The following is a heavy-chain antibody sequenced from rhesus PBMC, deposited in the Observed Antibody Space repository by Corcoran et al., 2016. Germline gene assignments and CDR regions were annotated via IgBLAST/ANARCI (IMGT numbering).Heavy chain of an antibody. V-gene: IGHV3-136*01. CDR2: FIYTGKTT. CDR3: TSEFDGYFDY. CDR1: GFTFSSYD. Sequence: EVQLVESGGGLVQPGGSLRLSCAASGFTFSSYDMSWFRQAPGKGLEWVSYFIYTGKTTYYADSVKGRFTISRDNAKNSLSLQMSSLRAEDTAVYYCTSEFDGYFDYWGQGVLVTVSS. J-gene: IGHJ4*01.